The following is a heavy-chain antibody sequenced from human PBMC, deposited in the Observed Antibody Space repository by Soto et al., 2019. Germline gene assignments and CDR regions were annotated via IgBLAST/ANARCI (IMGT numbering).Heavy chain of an antibody. D-gene: IGHD1-1*01. Sequence: QITLKESAPTLVKPTETVTLTCAFSGFSLNSDEVGVGWIRQPPGKALECLALLYGNGDTRFSPSLKSRLTITKDTSANLVVLSLANVDPVDTANSYCAHAGHLVDAFDFWGQGTLVTVSS. CDR3: AHAGHLVDAFDF. J-gene: IGHJ3*01. CDR2: LYGNGDT. CDR1: GFSLNSDEVG. V-gene: IGHV2-5*01.